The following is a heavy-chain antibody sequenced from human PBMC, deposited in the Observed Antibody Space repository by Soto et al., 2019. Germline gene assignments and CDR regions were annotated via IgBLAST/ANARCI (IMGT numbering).Heavy chain of an antibody. CDR3: TTEGIVVVPAAVYWFDP. D-gene: IGHD2-2*01. CDR1: GFTFSNAW. CDR2: IKSKTDGGTT. V-gene: IGHV3-15*01. Sequence: GGSLRLSCAASGFTFSNAWMSWVRQAPGKGLEWVGRIKSKTDGGTTDYAAPVKGRFTISRDDSKNTLYLQMNSLKTEDTAVYYCTTEGIVVVPAAVYWFDPWGQGTLVTVSS. J-gene: IGHJ5*02.